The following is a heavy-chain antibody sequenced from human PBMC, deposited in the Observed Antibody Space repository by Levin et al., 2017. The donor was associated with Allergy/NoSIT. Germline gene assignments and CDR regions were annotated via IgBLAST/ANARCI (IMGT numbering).Heavy chain of an antibody. Sequence: GESLKISCSGSGFTFSGFTIHWVRQAPGKGLEWVAVISFDGSDKYYADSVKGRFTISRDNSKNRLFLQMNSLRAEDTALYYCTKDVVFGTSSWSLDYWGQGAQVTVSS. CDR3: TKDVVFGTSSWSLDY. V-gene: IGHV3-30*18. J-gene: IGHJ4*02. CDR1: GFTFSGFT. D-gene: IGHD6-13*01. CDR2: ISFDGSDK.